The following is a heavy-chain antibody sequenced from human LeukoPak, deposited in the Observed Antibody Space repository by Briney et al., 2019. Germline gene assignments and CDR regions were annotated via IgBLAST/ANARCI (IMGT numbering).Heavy chain of an antibody. CDR3: LYSSSWYYFDY. CDR2: SRDKGNSYTT. CDR1: GFIFSDHY. J-gene: IGHJ4*02. V-gene: IGHV3-72*01. D-gene: IGHD6-13*01. Sequence: GGSLRLSCAASGFIFSDHYIDWVRQAPGKGLEWVGRSRDKGNSYTTAYAASARGRFTISRDDSKNSVYLQMNNLRAEDTAVYYCLYSSSWYYFDYWGQGTLVTVSS.